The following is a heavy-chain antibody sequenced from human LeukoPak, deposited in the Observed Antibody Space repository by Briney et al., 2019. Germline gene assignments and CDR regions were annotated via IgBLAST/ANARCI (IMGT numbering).Heavy chain of an antibody. CDR1: GGSISNYY. V-gene: IGHV4-59*01. Sequence: PSETLSLTCTVSGGSISNYYWSWIRQPPGKGLEWIGYIYYSGSTNYNPSLKGRVTISLDTSKNQFSLKLSSVTAADTAVYYCARDLYGGNPFDFWGQGTLVIVSS. D-gene: IGHD4-23*01. J-gene: IGHJ4*02. CDR2: IYYSGST. CDR3: ARDLYGGNPFDF.